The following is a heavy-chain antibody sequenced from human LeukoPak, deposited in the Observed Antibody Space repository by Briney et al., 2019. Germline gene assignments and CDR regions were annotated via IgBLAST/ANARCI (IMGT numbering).Heavy chain of an antibody. D-gene: IGHD3-22*01. CDR3: ARGGGNYDSSGYLRY. Sequence: GGSLRLSCAASGFTFSSYWMSWVRQAPGKGLEWVANIKQDGSEKYYVDSVKGRFTISRDNAKNSLYLQMNSLRAEDTAVYYCARGGGNYDSSGYLRYWGQGTLVTVSS. CDR2: IKQDGSEK. V-gene: IGHV3-7*01. CDR1: GFTFSSYW. J-gene: IGHJ4*02.